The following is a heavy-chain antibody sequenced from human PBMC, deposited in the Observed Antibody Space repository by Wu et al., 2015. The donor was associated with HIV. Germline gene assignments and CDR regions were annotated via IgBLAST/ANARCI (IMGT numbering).Heavy chain of an antibody. J-gene: IGHJ5*02. CDR1: GYTFTSYD. V-gene: IGHV1-8*01. CDR3: ARGFIGSGSYLNWFDP. Sequence: QVHLVQSGAEVKKPGASVKVSCKASGYTFTSYDINWVRQATGQGLEWMGWMNPNSGNTGYAQKFQGRVTMTRNTSISTAYMELSSLRSEDTAVYYCARGFIGSGSYLNWFDPWGQGTLVTVSS. CDR2: MNPNSGNT. D-gene: IGHD3-10*01.